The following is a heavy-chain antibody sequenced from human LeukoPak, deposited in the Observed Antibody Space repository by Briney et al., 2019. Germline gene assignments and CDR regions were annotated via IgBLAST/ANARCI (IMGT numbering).Heavy chain of an antibody. CDR3: ARTYDSSGYWAY. CDR2: IIPIFGTA. V-gene: IGHV1-69*13. CDR1: GYTFTSYG. Sequence: SVKVSCKASGYTFTSYGISWVRQAPGQGLEWMGGIIPIFGTANYAQKFQGRVTITADESTSTAYMELSSLRSEDTAVYYCARTYDSSGYWAYWGQGTLVTVSS. D-gene: IGHD3-22*01. J-gene: IGHJ4*02.